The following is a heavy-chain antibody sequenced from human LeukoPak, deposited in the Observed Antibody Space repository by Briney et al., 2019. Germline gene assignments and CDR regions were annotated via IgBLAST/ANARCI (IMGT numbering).Heavy chain of an antibody. V-gene: IGHV3-7*03. Sequence: GGSLRLSCAASGFTFSSYWMNWARQAPGKGLEWVASINHNGNVNYYVDSVKGRFTISRDNAKKSLYLQMSNLRAEDTAVYFCARGGGLDVWGQGATVTVSS. CDR3: ARGGGLDV. CDR2: INHNGNVN. CDR1: GFTFSSYW. J-gene: IGHJ6*02. D-gene: IGHD3-16*01.